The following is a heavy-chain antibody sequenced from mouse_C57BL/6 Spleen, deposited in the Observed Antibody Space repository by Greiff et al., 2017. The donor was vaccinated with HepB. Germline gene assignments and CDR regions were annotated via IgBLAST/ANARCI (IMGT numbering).Heavy chain of an antibody. CDR2: IGPGSGST. J-gene: IGHJ1*03. CDR3: VTAVVATRYFEV. V-gene: IGHV1-77*01. D-gene: IGHD1-1*01. Sequence: VHLVESGAELVKPGASVKLSCKASGYTFTDYYIHWVKQRPGQGLEWIGKIGPGSGSTYYNEKFKGKATLTADKASSTAYMQLSRLTSKDSAVDVFVTAVVATRYFEVWGTGTTVTVSS. CDR1: GYTFTDYY.